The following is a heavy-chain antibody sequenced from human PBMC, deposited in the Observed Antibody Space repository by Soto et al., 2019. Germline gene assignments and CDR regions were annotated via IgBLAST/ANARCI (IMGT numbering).Heavy chain of an antibody. V-gene: IGHV1-46*01. D-gene: IGHD3-3*01. Sequence: QMQLVQSGAEVKKPGASVKVSCKASGYTFTSYQMHWVRQAPGQGLEWMGIINPSGGRITYAPRFQGRVMMTRDTSTTTDYMEVRSLRSEDTAVYYCARDGPPTTTGVGPSYTMDVWGQGTTVTVS. CDR2: INPSGGRI. CDR3: ARDGPPTTTGVGPSYTMDV. CDR1: GYTFTSYQ. J-gene: IGHJ6*02.